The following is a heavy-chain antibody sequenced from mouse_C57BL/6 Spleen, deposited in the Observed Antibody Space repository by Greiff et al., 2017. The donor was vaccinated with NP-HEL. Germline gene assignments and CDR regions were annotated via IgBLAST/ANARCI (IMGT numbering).Heavy chain of an antibody. CDR1: GYTFTDYN. Sequence: EVQLQQSGPELVKPGASVKIPCKASGYTFTDYNMDWVKQSHGKSLEWIGDINPNNGGTIYNQKFKGKATLTVDKSSSTAYMELRSLTSEDTAVYYCARLDYDVFAYWGQGTLVTVSA. J-gene: IGHJ3*01. CDR3: ARLDYDVFAY. D-gene: IGHD2-4*01. CDR2: INPNNGGT. V-gene: IGHV1-18*01.